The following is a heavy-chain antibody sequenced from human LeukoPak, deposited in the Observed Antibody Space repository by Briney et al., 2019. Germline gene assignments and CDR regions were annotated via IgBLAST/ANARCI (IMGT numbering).Heavy chain of an antibody. CDR2: INPNSGGT. Sequence: ASVKVSCKASGYTFTVYYMHWVRQAPGQGLEWMGWINPNSGGTDYAQKFQGRVTMTRDTSISTAYMGLSGLRSDDTAVYYCARVGDCSSTSCYVIDPWGQGTLVTVSS. CDR1: GYTFTVYY. V-gene: IGHV1-2*02. CDR3: ARVGDCSSTSCYVIDP. J-gene: IGHJ5*02. D-gene: IGHD2-2*01.